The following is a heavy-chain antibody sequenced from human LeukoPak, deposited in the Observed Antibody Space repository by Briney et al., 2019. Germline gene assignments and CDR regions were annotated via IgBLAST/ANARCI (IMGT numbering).Heavy chain of an antibody. J-gene: IGHJ4*02. CDR1: GFTSTNAW. CDR2: IKSKTAGGTT. Sequence: GGSLRLSCAASGFTSTNAWMNWVRQAPGKGLEWVGRIKSKTAGGTTDYAAPVKGRFTVSRDDSKNTLYLQMNSLKTEDTAVYYCTTVIGYHVAYWGQGTLVTVSS. CDR3: TTVIGYHVAY. V-gene: IGHV3-15*01. D-gene: IGHD2-2*01.